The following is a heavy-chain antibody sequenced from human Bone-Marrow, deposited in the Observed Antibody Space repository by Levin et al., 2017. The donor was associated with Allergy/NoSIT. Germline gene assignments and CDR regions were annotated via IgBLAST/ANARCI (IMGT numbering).Heavy chain of an antibody. CDR2: INHSGST. J-gene: IGHJ4*02. Sequence: PSETLSLTCAVYGGSFSGYYWSWIRQPPGKGLEWIGEINHSGSTNYNPSLKSRVTISVDTSKNQFSLKLSSVTAADTAVYYCARGIAAAGKHDYWGQGTLVTVSS. D-gene: IGHD6-13*01. CDR1: GGSFSGYY. CDR3: ARGIAAAGKHDY. V-gene: IGHV4-34*01.